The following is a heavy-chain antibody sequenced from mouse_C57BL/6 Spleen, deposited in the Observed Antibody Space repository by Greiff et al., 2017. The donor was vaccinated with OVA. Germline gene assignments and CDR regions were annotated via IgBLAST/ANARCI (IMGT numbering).Heavy chain of an antibody. CDR2: ISSGSSTI. Sequence: DVHLVESGGGLVKPGGSLKLSCAASGFTFSDYGMHWVRQAPEKGLEWVAYISSGSSTIYYADTVKGRFTISRDNAKNTLFLQMTSLRSEDTAMYYCARDWAYYFDYWGQGTTLTVSS. D-gene: IGHD4-1*01. CDR3: ARDWAYYFDY. J-gene: IGHJ2*01. V-gene: IGHV5-17*01. CDR1: GFTFSDYG.